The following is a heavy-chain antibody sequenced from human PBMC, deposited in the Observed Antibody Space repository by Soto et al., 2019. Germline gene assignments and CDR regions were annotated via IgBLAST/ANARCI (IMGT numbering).Heavy chain of an antibody. V-gene: IGHV1-69*04. CDR2: IIPILGIA. D-gene: IGHD4-17*01. CDR3: ARDYGGNSDFEY. J-gene: IGHJ4*02. CDR1: GGTFSSYT. Sequence: SVNVSCKASGGTFSSYTISWVRQAPGQGLEWMGRIIPILGIANYAQKFQGRVTITADKSTSTAYMELSSLRSEDTAVYYCARDYGGNSDFEYWGQGTLVTISS.